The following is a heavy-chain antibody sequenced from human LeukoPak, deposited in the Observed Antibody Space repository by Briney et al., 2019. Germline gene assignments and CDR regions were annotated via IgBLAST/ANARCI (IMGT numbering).Heavy chain of an antibody. CDR2: ISGSGDDT. CDR3: AKRSDSSGWYNGLDS. D-gene: IGHD6-19*01. Sequence: GGSLRLSCAASGFTFSSYSMSWVRQAPGKGLEWVSAISGSGDDTYYVDSVKGRLTISRDNSKKMLYLQMNSLRAEDTALYYCAKRSDSSGWYNGLDSWGQGTLVTVSS. J-gene: IGHJ4*02. V-gene: IGHV3-23*01. CDR1: GFTFSSYS.